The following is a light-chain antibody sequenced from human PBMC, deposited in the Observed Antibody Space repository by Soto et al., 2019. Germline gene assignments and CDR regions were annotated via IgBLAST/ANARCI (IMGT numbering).Light chain of an antibody. V-gene: IGKV3-20*01. CDR2: GTS. J-gene: IGKJ4*01. CDR1: QSVTTMN. CDR3: HQYDNSPLT. Sequence: EVVLTQSPDTLSLSPGERATLSCRASQSVTTMNMAWYQQKPGQAPRLLIYGTSNRAVGIPDRFSGSGSGTDFTLTISRLEPEDFVLYYCHQYDNSPLTFGGGTKVEIK.